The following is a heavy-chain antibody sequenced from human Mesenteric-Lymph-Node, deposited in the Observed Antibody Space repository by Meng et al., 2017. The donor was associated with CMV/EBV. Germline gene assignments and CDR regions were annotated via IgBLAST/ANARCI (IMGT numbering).Heavy chain of an antibody. CDR3: ARDPTEGDYYFDY. D-gene: IGHD3-16*01. J-gene: IGHJ4*02. CDR1: GFTFSSYS. Sequence: ADSGFTFSSYSMNWVRQTPGKRLEWVSSISSSSSYIYYADSVKGRFTISRDNAKNSLYLQMNSLRAEDTAVYYCARDPTEGDYYFDYWGQGTLVTVSS. CDR2: ISSSSSYI. V-gene: IGHV3-21*01.